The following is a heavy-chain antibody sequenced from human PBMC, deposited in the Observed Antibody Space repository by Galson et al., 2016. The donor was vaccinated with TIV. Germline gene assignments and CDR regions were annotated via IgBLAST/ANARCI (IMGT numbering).Heavy chain of an antibody. CDR2: IRYDGTKK. CDR1: GFNFSNYG. J-gene: IGHJ4*02. V-gene: IGHV3-30*02. Sequence: SLRLSCAASGFNFSNYGIHWVRQAPGKGLESVAFIRYDGTKKNYVESVKGRFSISRDNSKNMAYLEINGLRPEDTAVYYCHRSLLDYWGQGTLVIVSS. CDR3: HRSLLDY.